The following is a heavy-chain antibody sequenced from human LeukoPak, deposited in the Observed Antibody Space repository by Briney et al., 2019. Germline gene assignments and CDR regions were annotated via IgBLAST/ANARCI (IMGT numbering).Heavy chain of an antibody. CDR3: ARGYYYDSSDHVGDY. CDR1: GGSISSYY. J-gene: IGHJ4*02. CDR2: IYYSGST. Sequence: SETLSLTCTVSGGSISSYYWSWIRQPPGKGLEWIGYIYYSGSTNYNPSLKSRVTISVDTSKNQFSLKLSSVTAADTAVYYCARGYYYDSSDHVGDYWGQGTLVTVSS. D-gene: IGHD3-22*01. V-gene: IGHV4-59*08.